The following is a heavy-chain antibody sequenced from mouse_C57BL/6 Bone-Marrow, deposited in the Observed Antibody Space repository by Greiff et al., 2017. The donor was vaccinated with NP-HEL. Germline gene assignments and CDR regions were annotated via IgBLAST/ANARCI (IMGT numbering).Heavy chain of an antibody. Sequence: QVQLQQPGAELVRPGTSVKLSCKASGYTFTSYWMHWVKQRPGQGLEWIGVIDPSDSYTNYNQKFKGKATLTVDTSSSTAYMQLSSLTSEDSAVYYCARVPYYGMDYWGQGTSVTVSS. V-gene: IGHV1-59*01. CDR1: GYTFTSYW. CDR2: IDPSDSYT. D-gene: IGHD1-2*01. J-gene: IGHJ4*01. CDR3: ARVPYYGMDY.